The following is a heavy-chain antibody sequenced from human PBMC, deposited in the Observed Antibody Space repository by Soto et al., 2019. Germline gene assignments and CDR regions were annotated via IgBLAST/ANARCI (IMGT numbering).Heavy chain of an antibody. CDR3: ARGGVRGSDAFDI. J-gene: IGHJ3*02. CDR1: GGSVSSGSYY. CDR2: IYYSGST. V-gene: IGHV4-61*01. D-gene: IGHD3-10*01. Sequence: PSETLSLTCTVSGGSVSSGSYYWSWIRQPPGKGLEWIGYIYYSGSTNYNPSLKSRVTLSVDTSKNQFSLKLSSVTAADAAVYYCARGGVRGSDAFDIWGQGTMVTVSS.